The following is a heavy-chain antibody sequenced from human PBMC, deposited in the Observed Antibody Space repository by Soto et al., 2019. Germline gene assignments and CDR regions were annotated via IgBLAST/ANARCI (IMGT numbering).Heavy chain of an antibody. CDR2: INPSGGST. V-gene: IGHV1-46*01. D-gene: IGHD1-26*01. Sequence: XSVKVSCTASRYTFTNFYIHLLRQAPGQGLECMGIINPSGGSTTYPQKFQVRVTMTRDTSTSTVHMELITLRSEDTAVYYCARSQVGRPLDVWGPGTTVTVSS. CDR3: ARSQVGRPLDV. CDR1: RYTFTNFY. J-gene: IGHJ6*02.